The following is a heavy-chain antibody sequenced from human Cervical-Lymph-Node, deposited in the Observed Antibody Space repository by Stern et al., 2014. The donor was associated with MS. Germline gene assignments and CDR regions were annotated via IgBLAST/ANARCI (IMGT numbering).Heavy chain of an antibody. V-gene: IGHV4-31*03. Sequence: QLEESGPGLVKPSQTLSLTCSVSGGSFSSADYYWSWIRQHPGKGLEWIGYIHYSGRTYYSPSLRSRVTLSVDTSKNQFSLRLSSVTAADTAVYYCAREEGGTYDYWGQGTLVTVSS. CDR2: IHYSGRT. CDR1: GGSFSSADYY. J-gene: IGHJ4*02. CDR3: AREEGGTYDY. D-gene: IGHD1-26*01.